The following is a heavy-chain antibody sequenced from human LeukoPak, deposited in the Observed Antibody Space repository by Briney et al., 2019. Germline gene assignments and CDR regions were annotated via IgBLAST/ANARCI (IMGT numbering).Heavy chain of an antibody. V-gene: IGHV3-7*01. CDR3: ARDGLGSAFDY. Sequence: PGGSLRLSCAASGFTFSSYCMTWVRQAPGKGLEWVANIKQDGSEEYYVDSVKGRFTISRDNAKNSLYLQMNSLRAEDTAVYYCARDGLGSAFDYWAREPWSPSPQ. D-gene: IGHD3/OR15-3a*01. CDR2: IKQDGSEE. J-gene: IGHJ4*02. CDR1: GFTFSSYC.